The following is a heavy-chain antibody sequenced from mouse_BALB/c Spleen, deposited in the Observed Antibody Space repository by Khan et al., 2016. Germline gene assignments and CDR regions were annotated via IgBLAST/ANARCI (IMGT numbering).Heavy chain of an antibody. Sequence: DLVKPGASVKLSCKASGYTFTSYWINWIKQRPGQGLEWIGRIAPGSGNHYYNEMFKGKATLTVDTSSSTAYIQLSSLSSEDSAVYCCAREGTVPLMDCWGQGTSVTVSS. V-gene: IGHV1S41*01. CDR1: GYTFTSYW. CDR2: IAPGSGNH. D-gene: IGHD1-1*01. CDR3: AREGTVPLMDC. J-gene: IGHJ4*01.